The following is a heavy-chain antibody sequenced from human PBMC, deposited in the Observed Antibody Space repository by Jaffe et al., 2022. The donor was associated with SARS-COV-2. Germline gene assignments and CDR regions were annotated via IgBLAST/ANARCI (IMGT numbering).Heavy chain of an antibody. V-gene: IGHV4-34*01. CDR3: ASAFGMVRGVRRFLFDP. D-gene: IGHD3-10*01. CDR1: GGSFSGYY. CDR2: INHSGST. Sequence: QVQLQQWGAGLLKPSETLSLTCAVYGGSFSGYYWSWIRQPPGKGLEWIGEINHSGSTNYNPSLKSRVTISVDTSKNQFSLKLSSVTAADTAVYYCASAFGMVRGVRRFLFDPWGQGTLVTVSS. J-gene: IGHJ5*02.